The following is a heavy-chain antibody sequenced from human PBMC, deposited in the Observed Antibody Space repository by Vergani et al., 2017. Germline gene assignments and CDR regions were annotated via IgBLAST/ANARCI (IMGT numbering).Heavy chain of an antibody. D-gene: IGHD6-19*01. J-gene: IGHJ4*02. V-gene: IGHV3-23*01. CDR1: GFTFSSSA. CDR3: AKGGSGWYGSQIDY. CDR2: ITGSGSNT. Sequence: EVRLLESGGKLVQPGGSLRLSCAASGFTFSSSAMSWFLQAPGKGLEWVSAITGSGSNTYYADSVKGRFTISRDNSKNTLYLQMNSLRAEDTAVYYCAKGGSGWYGSQIDYWGQGTLVTVSS.